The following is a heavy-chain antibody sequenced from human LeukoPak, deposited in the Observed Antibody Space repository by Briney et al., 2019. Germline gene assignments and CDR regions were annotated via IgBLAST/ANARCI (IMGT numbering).Heavy chain of an antibody. J-gene: IGHJ5*02. D-gene: IGHD3-3*01. CDR2: IRYDGSNK. Sequence: QPGGSLRLSCAASGFTFSSYGMHWVRQAPGKGLEWVAFIRYDGSNKYYADSVKGRLTISRDNSKNTLYLQMNSLRAEDTAVYYCAKAQNYDFWSGSFDPWGQGTLVTVSS. CDR1: GFTFSSYG. V-gene: IGHV3-30*02. CDR3: AKAQNYDFWSGSFDP.